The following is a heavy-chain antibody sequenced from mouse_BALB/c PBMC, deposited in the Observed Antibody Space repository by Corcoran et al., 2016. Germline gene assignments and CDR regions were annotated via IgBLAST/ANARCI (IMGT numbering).Heavy chain of an antibody. V-gene: IGHV14-3*02. CDR2: IDPANGNT. J-gene: IGHJ1*01. CDR3: ARWDWYFDV. Sequence: EVQLQQSGAELVKPGASVKLSCTASGFNIKDTYMHWVKQRTEHGLEWIGRIDPANGNTKYDPKFQGKATITADTSANTAYLQLSSLTSEDTAVYYCARWDWYFDVLGAGTTVTVSS. CDR1: GFNIKDTY.